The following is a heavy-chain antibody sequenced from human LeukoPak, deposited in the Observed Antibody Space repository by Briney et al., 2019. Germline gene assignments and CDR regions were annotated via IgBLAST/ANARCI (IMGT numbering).Heavy chain of an antibody. CDR3: ASGYSYPLRGLDY. Sequence: SQTLSLTCTVSGGSISSGSYYWSWIRQPAGKGLEWIGRIYTSGSTNYNPSLKSRVTISVDTSKNQFSLKLSSVTAADTAVYYCASGYSYPLRGLDYWGQGTLVTVSS. CDR1: GGSISSGSYY. V-gene: IGHV4-61*02. J-gene: IGHJ4*02. CDR2: IYTSGST. D-gene: IGHD5-18*01.